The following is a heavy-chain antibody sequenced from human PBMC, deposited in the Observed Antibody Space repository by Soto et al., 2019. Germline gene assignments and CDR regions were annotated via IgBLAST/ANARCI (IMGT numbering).Heavy chain of an antibody. Sequence: ESGGGVVQPGRSLRLSCAASGFTFSSYAMHWVRQAPGKGLEWVAVISYDGSNKYYADSVKGRFTISRDNSKNTLYLQMNSLRAEDTAVYYCARGVHVAVAGRGIDYWGQGTLVTVSS. CDR1: GFTFSSYA. D-gene: IGHD6-19*01. CDR2: ISYDGSNK. CDR3: ARGVHVAVAGRGIDY. J-gene: IGHJ4*02. V-gene: IGHV3-30-3*01.